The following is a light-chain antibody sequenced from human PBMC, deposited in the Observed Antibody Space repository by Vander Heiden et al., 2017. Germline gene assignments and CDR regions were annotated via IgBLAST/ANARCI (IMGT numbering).Light chain of an antibody. Sequence: EVVLTQSPATLSLPPGEGATLSCRASQSVSSYLAWYQHKPGQAPRLLIYEASNRATGIPGRFSGTGYGTDFTLTISSLEPEDSAVYYCQHRSGWLPGTFGPGTKVEIK. CDR3: QHRSGWLPGT. CDR1: QSVSSY. J-gene: IGKJ1*01. CDR2: EAS. V-gene: IGKV3-11*01.